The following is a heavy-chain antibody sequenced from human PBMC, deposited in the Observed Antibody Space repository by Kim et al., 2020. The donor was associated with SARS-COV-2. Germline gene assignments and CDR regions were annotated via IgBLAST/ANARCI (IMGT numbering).Heavy chain of an antibody. D-gene: IGHD6-13*01. CDR3: ATTSGYSSNWYGGYFDY. V-gene: IGHV3-30*04. Sequence: GGSLRLSCAASGFTFSTYAMHWVRQGPGKGLEWVAVISYDGNNKYYADSVKGRFTISRDNSKNTLYLQMNSLRTEDTAVYYCATTSGYSSNWYGGYFDY. CDR1: GFTFSTYA. CDR2: ISYDGNNK. J-gene: IGHJ4*01.